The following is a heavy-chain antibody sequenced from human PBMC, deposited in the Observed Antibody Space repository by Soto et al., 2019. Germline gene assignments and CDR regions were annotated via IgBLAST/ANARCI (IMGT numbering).Heavy chain of an antibody. J-gene: IGHJ4*02. Sequence: QVPLVQSGAEVKKPGASVKVSCHLSGNTLTKLPMHWVRQAPGKGLEWMGGYDPDDDGTIYAENFQGRLTMTEDTSTNTAYMELSRLTSEDTAVYYCASGRDGYHRLGYWGQGTLVYVSS. CDR3: ASGRDGYHRLGY. CDR2: YDPDDDGT. V-gene: IGHV1-24*01. D-gene: IGHD5-12*01. CDR1: GNTLTKLP.